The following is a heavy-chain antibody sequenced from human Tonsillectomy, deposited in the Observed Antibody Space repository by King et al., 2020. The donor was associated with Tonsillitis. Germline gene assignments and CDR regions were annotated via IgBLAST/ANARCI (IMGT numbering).Heavy chain of an antibody. CDR2: IYYSGTT. CDR3: AREYSGHGGNSGDYMDV. V-gene: IGHV4-31*03. J-gene: IGHJ6*03. CDR1: GGSISSSVYY. Sequence: VPLQESGPGLVKPSQTLSLTCTVSGGSISSSVYYWSWIRQHPGKGLEWIGYIYYSGTTYYNPSLKSRVTISIDTSKNQFSLKLSSVTAADTAVYYCAREYSGHGGNSGDYMDVWGKGTTVTVAS. D-gene: IGHD4-23*01.